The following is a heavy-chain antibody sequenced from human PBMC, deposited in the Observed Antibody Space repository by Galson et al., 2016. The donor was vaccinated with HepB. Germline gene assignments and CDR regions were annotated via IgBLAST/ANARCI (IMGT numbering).Heavy chain of an antibody. J-gene: IGHJ4*02. V-gene: IGHV3-74*01. Sequence: VSTTNSPENIKTYADSVKGRFTISRDNSKNTLYLQMNSLRAEDTAVYYCVRDSYYDSSTWGQGTLVTVSS. D-gene: IGHD3-22*01. CDR2: TNSPENIK. CDR3: VRDSYYDSST.